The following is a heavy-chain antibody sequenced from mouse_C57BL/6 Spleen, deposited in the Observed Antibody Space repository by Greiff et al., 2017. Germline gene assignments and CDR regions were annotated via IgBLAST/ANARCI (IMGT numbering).Heavy chain of an antibody. CDR1: GYTFTGYW. CDR2: ILPGSGST. Sequence: VKLQQSGAELMKPGASVKLSCKATGYTFTGYWIEWVKQRPGHGLEWIGEILPGSGSTNYNEKFKGKATFTSDTSSNTAYMQLSSLTTEDSAIYYCARSGTTVVATGRFAYWGQGTLVTVSA. J-gene: IGHJ3*01. CDR3: ARSGTTVVATGRFAY. V-gene: IGHV1-9*01. D-gene: IGHD1-1*01.